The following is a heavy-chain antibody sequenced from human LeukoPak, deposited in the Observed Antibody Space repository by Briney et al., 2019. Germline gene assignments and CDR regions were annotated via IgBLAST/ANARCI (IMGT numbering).Heavy chain of an antibody. Sequence: PSGTLSLTCAVSGGSISRSNWWSWVRQPPGKGLEWIGDILHSGDTNYNASLRSRLTISLDKSRNQFSLQLSSVTAADTAVYYCARGRSNYYGMDVWGQGTTVTVSS. CDR3: ARGRSNYYGMDV. CDR2: ILHSGDT. CDR1: GGSISRSNW. D-gene: IGHD1-26*01. V-gene: IGHV4-4*02. J-gene: IGHJ6*02.